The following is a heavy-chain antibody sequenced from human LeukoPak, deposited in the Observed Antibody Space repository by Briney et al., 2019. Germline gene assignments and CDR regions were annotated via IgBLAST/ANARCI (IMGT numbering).Heavy chain of an antibody. CDR2: IIPIFGTA. J-gene: IGHJ3*02. CDR3: ACKPTIFGVVTDHDAFDI. D-gene: IGHD3-3*01. V-gene: IGHV1-69*05. Sequence: GASVKVSCKASGGTFSSNAISWVRQAPGQGLEWMGRIIPIFGTANYAQKFQGRVTITTDESTSTAYMELSSLRSEDTAVYYCACKPTIFGVVTDHDAFDIWGQGTMVTVSS. CDR1: GGTFSSNA.